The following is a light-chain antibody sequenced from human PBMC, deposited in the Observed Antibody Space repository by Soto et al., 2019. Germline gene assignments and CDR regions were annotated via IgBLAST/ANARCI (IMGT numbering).Light chain of an antibody. Sequence: ALQMTQSASSLSASIGDRVTITCLASQAIRNDLGWFQQKPGKAPKLLISAASSLHSGVPSRFSGSGSGTDFTLTISSLQPEDSATYYCLQDYNYPLTFGGGTKVDIK. CDR3: LQDYNYPLT. CDR2: AAS. J-gene: IGKJ4*01. V-gene: IGKV1-6*01. CDR1: QAIRND.